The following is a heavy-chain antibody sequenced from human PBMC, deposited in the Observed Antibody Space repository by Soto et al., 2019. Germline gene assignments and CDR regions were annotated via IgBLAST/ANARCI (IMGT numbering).Heavy chain of an antibody. CDR2: MQPSTGRT. CDR1: GYSFTSLD. D-gene: IGHD6-19*01. CDR3: ARGVSARVDY. Sequence: QVQLVQSGAEVREPGASVKVSCKASGYSFTSLDINWVRQTAGQGLEWMGWMQPSTGRTGYAQKYQGRVTMTRDTSINTAYMVLPTLTSDEAAFYCWARGVSARVDYWGQGTLVTVSS. V-gene: IGHV1-8*01. J-gene: IGHJ4*02.